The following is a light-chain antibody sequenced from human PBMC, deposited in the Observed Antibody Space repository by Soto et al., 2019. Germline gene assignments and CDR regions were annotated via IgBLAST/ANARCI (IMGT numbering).Light chain of an antibody. CDR1: GSDVGGYNY. Sequence: QSALTQPGSVSGSPGQSITISCTGTGSDVGGYNYVSWYQQHPGKAPKLMIIDVSNRPSGVSNRFSGSKSGNTASLTISGLQAEDEADYYCSSYTTSGTYVFGTGTKVTVL. V-gene: IGLV2-14*01. CDR2: DVS. CDR3: SSYTTSGTYV. J-gene: IGLJ1*01.